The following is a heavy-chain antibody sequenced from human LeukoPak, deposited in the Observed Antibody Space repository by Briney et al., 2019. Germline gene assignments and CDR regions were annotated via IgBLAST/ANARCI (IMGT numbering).Heavy chain of an antibody. Sequence: GGSLRLSRAASVFTVSNNYVSWGRPAPGKGQEWVSLIYSDGSTYYPDSVTSRFTISRDNSKNTLYLQMNSLRPPDTPVYYCAGYASGRYYIVYWGQGTLVTVSS. CDR3: AGYASGRYYIVY. CDR1: VFTVSNNY. CDR2: IYSDGST. J-gene: IGHJ4*02. V-gene: IGHV3-66*01. D-gene: IGHD3-10*01.